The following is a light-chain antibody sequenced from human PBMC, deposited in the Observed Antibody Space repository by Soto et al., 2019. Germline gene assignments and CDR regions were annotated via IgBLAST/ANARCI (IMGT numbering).Light chain of an antibody. CDR3: QQYNSYSLWT. J-gene: IGKJ1*01. V-gene: IGKV1-5*01. CDR1: QNIDMY. CDR2: GAS. Sequence: DIHMTQSPSSLSASVGDTVTITCRASQNIDMYLNWYQQKPGKAPRVLISGASNLQSGVPSRFSGSGSGTEFTLTISSLQPDDFATYYCQQYNSYSLWTFGQGTKVDIK.